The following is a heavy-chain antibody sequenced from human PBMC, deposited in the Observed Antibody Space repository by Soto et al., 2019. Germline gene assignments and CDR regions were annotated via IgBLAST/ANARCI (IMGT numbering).Heavy chain of an antibody. CDR3: ASSLLYDISTSCYPENDAFDI. V-gene: IGHV1-69*12. CDR1: GGTFSSYA. J-gene: IGHJ3*02. Sequence: QVQLVQSGAEVKKPGSSVKVSCKASGGTFSSYAISWVRQAPGHGLEWMGGIIPIFGTANNAQKFQGRVTFTADEFASRAYMELSSLRSEDTSVYYFASSLLYDISTSCYPENDAFDIWCQGTMVTVSS. CDR2: IIPIFGTA. D-gene: IGHD2-2*01.